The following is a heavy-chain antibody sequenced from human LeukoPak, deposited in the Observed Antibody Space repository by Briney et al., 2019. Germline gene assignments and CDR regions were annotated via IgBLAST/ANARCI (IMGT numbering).Heavy chain of an antibody. CDR2: LSDDGGA. V-gene: IGHV3-23*01. J-gene: IGHJ4*02. CDR3: AKRVDYSSSSGGYFDY. D-gene: IGHD6-6*01. Sequence: GGSLRLSCAASGFTFSHFGMGWVRQAQAPGKGLEWVSALSDDGGAYYADSVKGRFSISRDNSKNTLYLEMKSLRTDDTAVYFCAKRVDYSSSSGGYFDYWGQGTLVTVSS. CDR1: GFTFSHFG.